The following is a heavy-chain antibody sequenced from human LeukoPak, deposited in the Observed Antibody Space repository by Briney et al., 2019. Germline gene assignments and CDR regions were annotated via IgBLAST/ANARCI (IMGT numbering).Heavy chain of an antibody. D-gene: IGHD2-15*01. Sequence: GRPLRLSCAASGFTFSSFAMPWVRQAPGKGPEWVALISDDGSNEYYADSVRGRFAISRDNSKNTLHLQMNSLRPEDTALYYCANLIRYGGKGFWGQGTQVTVSS. V-gene: IGHV3-30*18. CDR2: ISDDGSNE. CDR1: GFTFSSFA. CDR3: ANLIRYGGKGF. J-gene: IGHJ4*02.